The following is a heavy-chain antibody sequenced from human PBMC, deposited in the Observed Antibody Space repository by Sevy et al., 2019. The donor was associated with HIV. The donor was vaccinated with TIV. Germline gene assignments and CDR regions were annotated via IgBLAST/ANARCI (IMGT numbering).Heavy chain of an antibody. D-gene: IGHD3-10*01. CDR3: AKYGRTAFRYYYYYYMDV. V-gene: IGHV3-23*01. Sequence: GGSLRLSCAASGFTFSSYAMSWVRQAPGKGLEWVSAISGSGGSTYYADSVKGRFTISRDNSKNTLYLQMNSLGAADTAVYYCAKYGRTAFRYYYYYYMDVWGKGTTVTVSS. J-gene: IGHJ6*03. CDR1: GFTFSSYA. CDR2: ISGSGGST.